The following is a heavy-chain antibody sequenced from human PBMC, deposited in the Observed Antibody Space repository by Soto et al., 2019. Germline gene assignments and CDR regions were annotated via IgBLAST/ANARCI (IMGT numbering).Heavy chain of an antibody. CDR3: ARALAAYGDLDL. Sequence: QGQLVESGGGVVQPGESLKLSCAASGFSFNSYGIFWFRQAPGKGLEWVAVIWSDESVKDIAYPVKGRFIISRDNPESTVSLQMNTLGAEDTGVYFCARALAAYGDLDLWGRGTLVSVSS. J-gene: IGHJ5*02. CDR2: IWSDESVK. CDR1: GFSFNSYG. V-gene: IGHV3-33*01. D-gene: IGHD3-10*01.